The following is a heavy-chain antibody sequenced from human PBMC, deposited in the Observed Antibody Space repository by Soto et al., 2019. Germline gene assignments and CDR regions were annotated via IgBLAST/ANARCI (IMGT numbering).Heavy chain of an antibody. CDR1: GFTFSSYA. D-gene: IGHD2-15*01. CDR3: TRYRAGGTYYNWFDP. Sequence: GGSLRLSCAASGFTFSSYAMNWVRQAPGKGLEWVSSISGSGGSTHYADSVKGRFTISRDNSKNTAFLQMNSLKTEDTAVYYCTRYRAGGTYYNWFDPWGQGTLVTVSS. J-gene: IGHJ5*02. V-gene: IGHV3-23*01. CDR2: ISGSGGST.